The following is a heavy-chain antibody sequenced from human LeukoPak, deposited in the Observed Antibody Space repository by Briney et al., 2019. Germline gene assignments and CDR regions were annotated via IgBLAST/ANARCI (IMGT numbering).Heavy chain of an antibody. Sequence: ASVKVSCKASGYTFSRYLITWVRQAPGQGLEWMGWISAYNGNTKYAQKLQGRVSMTTDTSTSTAHMELRSLRSDDTAVYYCARGRHYGDYGWIFDYWGQGSLVIVSS. CDR2: ISAYNGNT. J-gene: IGHJ4*02. CDR1: GYTFSRYL. CDR3: ARGRHYGDYGWIFDY. V-gene: IGHV1-18*01. D-gene: IGHD4-17*01.